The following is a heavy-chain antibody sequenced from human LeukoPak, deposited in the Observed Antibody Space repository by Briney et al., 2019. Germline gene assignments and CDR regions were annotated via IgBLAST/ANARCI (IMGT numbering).Heavy chain of an antibody. CDR1: GFTFSSYW. Sequence: GGSLRLSCAASGFTFSSYWMSWVRQAPGKGLEWVANIKQDGSEKYYVDSVKGRFTISRDNAKNSLYLQMNSPRAEDTAVYYCTRRQSQGSSTYWYFDLWGRGTQVTVSS. J-gene: IGHJ2*01. V-gene: IGHV3-7*01. CDR2: IKQDGSEK. CDR3: TRRQSQGSSTYWYFDL. D-gene: IGHD6-6*01.